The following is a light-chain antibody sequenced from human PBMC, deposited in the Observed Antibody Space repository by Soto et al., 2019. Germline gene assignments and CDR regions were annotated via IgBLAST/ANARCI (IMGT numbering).Light chain of an antibody. J-gene: IGKJ4*01. Sequence: IVLTQAPDTLSVSRGEIATLSFRASQSISRTLAWYQQKSGQPSRLLIYDASTRATGFPARFSGSGSGTEFTLTISSLQSEDFAVYYCQQYNNWPLTFGGGTKVDIK. CDR3: QQYNNWPLT. CDR1: QSISRT. CDR2: DAS. V-gene: IGKV3D-15*01.